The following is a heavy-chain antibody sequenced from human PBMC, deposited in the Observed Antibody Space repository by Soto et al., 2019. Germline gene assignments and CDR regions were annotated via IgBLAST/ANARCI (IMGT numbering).Heavy chain of an antibody. CDR1: GFSLSTSGVG. CDR3: AHRLLVWFGGMDAFDI. Sequence: IFSKESGPRLVKPTQTLTLTCTFSGFSLSTSGVGVGWIRQPPGKALEWLALIYWDDDKRYSPSLKSRLTITKDTSKNQVVLTMTNMDPMDTATYYCAHRLLVWFGGMDAFDIWGQGTMVTVSS. V-gene: IGHV2-5*02. CDR2: IYWDDDK. D-gene: IGHD3-10*01. J-gene: IGHJ3*02.